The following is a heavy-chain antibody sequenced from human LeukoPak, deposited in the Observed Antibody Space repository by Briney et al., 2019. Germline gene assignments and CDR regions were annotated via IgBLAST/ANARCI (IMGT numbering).Heavy chain of an antibody. V-gene: IGHV3-23*01. CDR3: AKDPSKYGDYRHYFDY. J-gene: IGHJ4*02. CDR1: GFTFNIYA. Sequence: GGSLRLSCAASGFTFNIYAVSGVRQAPGGGRVGVSAISGSGGSTYYADSVKGRFTISRDNSKNTLYLQMNSLRAEDTAVYYCAKDPSKYGDYRHYFDYWGQGTLVTVAS. D-gene: IGHD4-17*01. CDR2: ISGSGGST.